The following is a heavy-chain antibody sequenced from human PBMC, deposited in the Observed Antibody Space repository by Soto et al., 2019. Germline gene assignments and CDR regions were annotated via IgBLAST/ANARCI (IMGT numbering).Heavy chain of an antibody. CDR2: IYYRGST. V-gene: IGHV4-39*01. CDR3: AVTRSATPSY. D-gene: IGHD2-2*02. Sequence: SETLSLTCTVSGGSINSNSYYWGWIRQPPGKGLEWIGSIYYRGSTYYNPSLKSRVTISVDTSKNQFSLKLSSVTAADTAVYYCAVTRSATPSYWGQGTLVTVSS. J-gene: IGHJ4*02. CDR1: GGSINSNSYY.